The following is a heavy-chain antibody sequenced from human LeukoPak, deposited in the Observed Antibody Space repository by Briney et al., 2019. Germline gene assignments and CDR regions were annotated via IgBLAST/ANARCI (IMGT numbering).Heavy chain of an antibody. CDR3: AREDGFDY. CDR2: IYTSGST. J-gene: IGHJ4*02. D-gene: IGHD2-8*01. CDR1: GGSISSGSYY. Sequence: PSETLSLTCTVSGGSISSGSYYWSWIRQPAGKGLEWIGRIYTSGSTNYNPSLKSRVTISVDTPKNQFSLKLSSVTAADTAVYYCAREDGFDYWGQGTLVTVSS. V-gene: IGHV4-61*02.